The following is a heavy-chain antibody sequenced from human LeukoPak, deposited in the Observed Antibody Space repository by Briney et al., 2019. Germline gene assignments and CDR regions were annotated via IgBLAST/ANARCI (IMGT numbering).Heavy chain of an antibody. D-gene: IGHD6-13*01. CDR3: ARVRAAAIPYYFDY. Sequence: SETLSLTCTVSGDSITGYYWGWIRQPPGKGLEWIGSMYYTGSTYYNPSLKTRVTISVDTSKNQFSLKLTSVTAADTAAYYCARVRAAAIPYYFDYWGQGTLVTVSS. J-gene: IGHJ4*02. CDR1: GDSITGYY. V-gene: IGHV4-39*07. CDR2: MYYTGST.